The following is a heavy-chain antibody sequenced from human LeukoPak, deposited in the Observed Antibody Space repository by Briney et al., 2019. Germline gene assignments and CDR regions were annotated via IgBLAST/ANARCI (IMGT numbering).Heavy chain of an antibody. D-gene: IGHD6-13*01. Sequence: VASVKVSCKASGCTFTSYAIHWVRQAPGQRLEWMGWINAGNGNTKYSQKFQGRVTITTDTSASTAYMELSSLRSEDTAVYYCARVGAAAGPYYFDYWGQGTLVTVSS. V-gene: IGHV1-3*01. J-gene: IGHJ4*02. CDR2: INAGNGNT. CDR1: GCTFTSYA. CDR3: ARVGAAAGPYYFDY.